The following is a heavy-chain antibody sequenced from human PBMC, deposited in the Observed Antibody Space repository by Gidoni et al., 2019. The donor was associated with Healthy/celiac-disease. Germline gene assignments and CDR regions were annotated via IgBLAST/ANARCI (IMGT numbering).Heavy chain of an antibody. CDR2: ISYDGSNK. V-gene: IGHV3-30*18. CDR1: GFTFSSYG. D-gene: IGHD3-3*01. CDR3: AKTSLTIFGNQKSHFDY. J-gene: IGHJ4*02. Sequence: QVQLVESGGGVVQPGRSLRLSCAASGFTFSSYGMHWVRQAPGKGLEWVAVISYDGSNKYYADSVKGRFTISRDNSKNTLYLQMNSLRAEDTAVYYCAKTSLTIFGNQKSHFDYWGQGTLVTVSS.